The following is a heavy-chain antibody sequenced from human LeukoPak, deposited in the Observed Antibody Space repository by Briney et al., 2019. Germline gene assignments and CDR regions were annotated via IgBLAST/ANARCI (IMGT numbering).Heavy chain of an antibody. D-gene: IGHD3-22*01. V-gene: IGHV3-7*01. CDR1: GFTFSSYG. CDR3: ARIYYDSSGSY. Sequence: PGGSLRLSCAASGFTFSSYGTHWVRQAPGKGLEWVANIKQDGSDKYYVDSVKGRFTVSRDNAKNSLYLQMNSLRAEDTAVYYCARIYYDSSGSYWGQGTLVTVSS. J-gene: IGHJ4*02. CDR2: IKQDGSDK.